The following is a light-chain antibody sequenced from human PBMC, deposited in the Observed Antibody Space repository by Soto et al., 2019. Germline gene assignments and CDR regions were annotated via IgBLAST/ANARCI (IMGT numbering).Light chain of an antibody. CDR3: CSYTGSSTWV. CDR1: SSDVGGYNF. J-gene: IGLJ3*02. Sequence: QSALTQPASVSGSPGQSITISCTGTSSDVGGYNFVSWYQQHPGKAPKLMIYEVSNRPSGVSNRFSGSMSGNTASLTISGLQAEDEADYYCCSYTGSSTWVFGGGTQLTV. V-gene: IGLV2-14*01. CDR2: EVS.